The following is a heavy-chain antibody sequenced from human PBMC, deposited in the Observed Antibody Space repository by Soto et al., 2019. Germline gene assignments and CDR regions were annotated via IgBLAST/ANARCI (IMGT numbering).Heavy chain of an antibody. V-gene: IGHV5-51*01. D-gene: IGHD2-15*01. CDR1: EYSFTNYW. J-gene: IGHJ1*01. Sequence: GESLKISCKGSEYSFTNYWIAWVRQMPGKGLEWMGIIYPGDSDTRYSPSFQGQVTISADKSISIAYLQWSSLKASDTAMYYCAREENCRGGTCYSEYFHHWGQGTLVTVSS. CDR3: AREENCRGGTCYSEYFHH. CDR2: IYPGDSDT.